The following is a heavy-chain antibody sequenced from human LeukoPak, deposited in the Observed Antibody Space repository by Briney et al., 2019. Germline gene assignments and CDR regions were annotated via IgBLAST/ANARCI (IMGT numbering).Heavy chain of an antibody. J-gene: IGHJ4*02. CDR1: GFTFSSYT. V-gene: IGHV3-30-3*01. Sequence: PGRSLRLSCAASGFTFSSYTMHWVRQAPGKGLEWVTFISYNGSNKYYADSVKGRFTISRDNSKNTLYLQMNSLRAEDTAVYYCARFSATVTSYSPLDYWGQGTLVTVSS. CDR2: ISYNGSNK. CDR3: ARFSATVTSYSPLDY. D-gene: IGHD4-17*01.